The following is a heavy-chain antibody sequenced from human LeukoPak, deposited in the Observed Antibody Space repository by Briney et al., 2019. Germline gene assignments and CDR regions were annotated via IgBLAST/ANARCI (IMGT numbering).Heavy chain of an antibody. CDR2: ISSSSSYI. V-gene: IGHV3-21*01. Sequence: GGSLRLSCAASGFTFSSYSMNWVRQAPGKGLEWVSSISSSSSYIYYADSVKGRFTISRDHAKNSLYLQMNSLRAEDTAVYYCARDKASYYYVSGSYRGVWFDPWGEGTLVTVSS. CDR1: GFTFSSYS. J-gene: IGHJ5*02. CDR3: ARDKASYYYVSGSYRGVWFDP. D-gene: IGHD3-10*01.